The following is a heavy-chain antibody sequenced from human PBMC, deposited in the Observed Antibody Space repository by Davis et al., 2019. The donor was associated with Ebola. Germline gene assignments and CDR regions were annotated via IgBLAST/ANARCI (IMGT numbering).Heavy chain of an antibody. Sequence: SETLSLTCTVSSDSISSSSYYWGWIRQPPGKGLEWIANIYYSGSTQYNPSLKSRVTISVDTSKNQFSLKLTSVTAADTAVYFCARNTIYNYDGSVYSSPYYFDFWGQGTPVTVSS. J-gene: IGHJ4*02. D-gene: IGHD3-22*01. CDR2: IYYSGST. CDR3: ARNTIYNYDGSVYSSPYYFDF. V-gene: IGHV4-39*01. CDR1: SDSISSSSYY.